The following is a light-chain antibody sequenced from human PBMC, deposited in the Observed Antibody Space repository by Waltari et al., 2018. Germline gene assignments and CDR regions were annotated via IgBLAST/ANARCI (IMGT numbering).Light chain of an antibody. V-gene: IGKV1-NL1*01. CDR2: SAS. CDR3: QHYYGFPPWT. J-gene: IGKJ1*01. Sequence: DIQMTQSPSSLSASVGDRVIITCRASQDITSFLAWYQQRPGKAPKRLIYSASSLESGVPSRFSGTGSGTDYSLASDGLQSEDVATYYCQHYYGFPPWTFGQGTKVDIK. CDR1: QDITSF.